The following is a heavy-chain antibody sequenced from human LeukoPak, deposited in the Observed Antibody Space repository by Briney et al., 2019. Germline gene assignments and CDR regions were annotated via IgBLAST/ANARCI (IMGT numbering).Heavy chain of an antibody. J-gene: IGHJ6*03. D-gene: IGHD3-22*01. Sequence: GGSLRLSCAASGFTFDDCAMHWVWQAPGKGLEWVSGINWNSGRIVYADSVKGRLTISRDNARNSLYPQMNSLRAEDTALYYCAKGYYDSTDGYMDVWGKGTTVTVSS. CDR2: INWNSGRI. V-gene: IGHV3-9*01. CDR1: GFTFDDCA. CDR3: AKGYYDSTDGYMDV.